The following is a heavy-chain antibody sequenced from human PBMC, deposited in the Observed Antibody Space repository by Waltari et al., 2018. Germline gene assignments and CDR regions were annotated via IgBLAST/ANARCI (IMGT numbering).Heavy chain of an antibody. CDR2: ISWDGGST. Sequence: EVQLVESGGVVVQPGGSLRLSCAASGFTFEDYTMHWVRQAPGKGLGWVSLISWDGGSTYYADSVKGRFTIARDNSKNSLYLQMNSLRTEDTALYYCAKDMGPSRYDSSGYFDYWGQGTLVTVSS. CDR1: GFTFEDYT. D-gene: IGHD3-22*01. V-gene: IGHV3-43*01. J-gene: IGHJ4*02. CDR3: AKDMGPSRYDSSGYFDY.